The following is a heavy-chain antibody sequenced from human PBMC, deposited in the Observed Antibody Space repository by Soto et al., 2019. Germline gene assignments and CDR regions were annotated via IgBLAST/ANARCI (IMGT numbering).Heavy chain of an antibody. V-gene: IGHV4-4*07. CDR2: IYTSGST. D-gene: IGHD6-6*01. Sequence: PSETLSLTCTVSGGSISSYYWSWIRQPAGKGLEWIGRIYTSGSTNYNPSLKSRVTMSVDTSKNQFSLKLSSVTAADTAVYYCARTQAYSSSPADNCYYYGMDVWGQGTTVTVSS. CDR3: ARTQAYSSSPADNCYYYGMDV. CDR1: GGSISSYY. J-gene: IGHJ6*02.